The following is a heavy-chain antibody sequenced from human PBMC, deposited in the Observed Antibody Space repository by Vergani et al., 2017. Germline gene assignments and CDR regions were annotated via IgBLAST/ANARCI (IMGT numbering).Heavy chain of an antibody. CDR1: GYSISRGYY. CDR2: IYHTGSA. D-gene: IGHD2-15*01. Sequence: QVQLQESGPGLVKPSETLSLTCSVSGYSISRGYYWGWIRQPPGKGLEWIGNIYHTGSAYYNPSLKSRVSISVDTSKSQFSLKLNSVTVADTAVYYCARSRPYCTSGSCPAIWGQGTLVTVSS. V-gene: IGHV4-38-2*02. CDR3: ARSRPYCTSGSCPAI. J-gene: IGHJ4*02.